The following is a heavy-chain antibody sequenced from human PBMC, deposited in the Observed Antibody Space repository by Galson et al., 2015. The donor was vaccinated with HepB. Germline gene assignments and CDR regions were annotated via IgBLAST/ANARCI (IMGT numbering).Heavy chain of an antibody. Sequence: PALVKPTQTLTLTCTVSGFSLSNARMGVSWIRQPPGKALEWLAHIFSNDEKSYSTSLKSRLTISKDTSKSQVVLTMTNMDPVDTATYYCARIRPNYYDSSGERPHYYYGMDVWGQGTTVTVSS. D-gene: IGHD3-22*01. V-gene: IGHV2-26*01. CDR3: ARIRPNYYDSSGERPHYYYGMDV. CDR1: GFSLSNARMG. CDR2: IFSNDEK. J-gene: IGHJ6*02.